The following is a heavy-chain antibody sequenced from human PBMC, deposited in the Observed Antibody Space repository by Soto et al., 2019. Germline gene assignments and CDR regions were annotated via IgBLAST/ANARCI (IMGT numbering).Heavy chain of an antibody. J-gene: IGHJ5*02. CDR2: INHSGST. CDR3: ARAYSSGWYGWFDP. CDR1: GGSFSGYY. V-gene: IGHV4-34*01. D-gene: IGHD6-19*01. Sequence: SETLSLTCAVYGGSFSGYYWSWIRQPPGKGLEWIGEINHSGSTNYNPSLKSRVTISVDTSKNQFSLKLSSVTAADTAVYYCARAYSSGWYGWFDPWGQGTLVTVSS.